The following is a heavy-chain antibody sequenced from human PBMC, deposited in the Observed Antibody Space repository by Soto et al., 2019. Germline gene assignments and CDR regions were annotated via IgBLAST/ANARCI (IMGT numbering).Heavy chain of an antibody. CDR1: GGTFSSYA. J-gene: IGHJ5*02. D-gene: IGHD6-19*01. Sequence: SVKVSCKASGGTFSSYAISWVRQAPGQGLEWMGGIIPIFGTANYAQKFQGRVTITADESTSTAYMELSSLRSEDTAVYYCAREERRSSGWYDPWGQGTLVTVSS. CDR3: AREERRSSGWYDP. V-gene: IGHV1-69*13. CDR2: IIPIFGTA.